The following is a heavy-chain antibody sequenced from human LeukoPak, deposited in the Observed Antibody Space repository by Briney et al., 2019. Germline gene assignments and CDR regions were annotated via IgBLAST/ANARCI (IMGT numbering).Heavy chain of an antibody. CDR2: IYYSGST. V-gene: IGHV4-59*01. J-gene: IGHJ6*02. Sequence: SETLSLTCTVSGGSISSYYWSWIRQPPGKRLEWIGYIYYSGSTNYNPSLKSRVTISVHTSKNQFSLKLSSVTTADTAVYYCARARHDYGDYGMDVWGQGTTVTVSS. D-gene: IGHD4-17*01. CDR3: ARARHDYGDYGMDV. CDR1: GGSISSYY.